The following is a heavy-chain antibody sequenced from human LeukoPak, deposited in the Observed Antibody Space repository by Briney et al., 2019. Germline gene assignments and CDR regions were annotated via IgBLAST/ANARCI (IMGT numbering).Heavy chain of an antibody. CDR2: VNPYNDKT. CDR1: GYTFNTFD. V-gene: IGHV1-8*03. J-gene: IGHJ6*03. D-gene: IGHD3-10*01. Sequence: ASVTLSCKASGYTFNTFDINWVRQATGQGPEWMGWVNPYNDKTVYAPKFQGRVSISSNNSINTAYMEFSGLKSDDTAVYYCARGRRLRGVASRPLYYYYYMDVWGGGTTVTVSS. CDR3: ARGRRLRGVASRPLYYYYYMDV.